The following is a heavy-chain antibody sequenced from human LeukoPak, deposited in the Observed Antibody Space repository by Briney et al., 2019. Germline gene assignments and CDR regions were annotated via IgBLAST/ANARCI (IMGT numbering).Heavy chain of an antibody. J-gene: IGHJ5*02. D-gene: IGHD6-19*01. CDR2: ISGDGGST. V-gene: IGHV3-43*02. CDR1: GFTFDDYA. CDR3: AKEVGIAVAGTAYNWLDP. Sequence: PGGSLRLSCAASGFTFDDYAMPWVRQAPGKGLEWVSLISGDGGSTYYADSVKGRFTISRDNSKNSLYLQMNSLRTEDTALYYCAKEVGIAVAGTAYNWLDPWGQGTLVTVSS.